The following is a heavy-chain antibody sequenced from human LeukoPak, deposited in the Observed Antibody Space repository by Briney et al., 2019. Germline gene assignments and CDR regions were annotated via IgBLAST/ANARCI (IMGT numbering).Heavy chain of an antibody. CDR3: ARDRTGFPDY. CDR2: ITPNSGGT. CDR1: GYTFTGSY. Sequence: ASVEVSCKASGYTFTGSYMHWVRQAPGHGLEWMGWITPNSGGTNYAQKFQGRVTMTRDTSISTAYMELSRLRSDDTAVYYCARDRTGFPDYWGQGTLVTVSS. V-gene: IGHV1-2*02. J-gene: IGHJ4*02.